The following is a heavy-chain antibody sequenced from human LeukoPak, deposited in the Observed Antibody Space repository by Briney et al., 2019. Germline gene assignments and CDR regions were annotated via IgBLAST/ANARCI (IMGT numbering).Heavy chain of an antibody. V-gene: IGHV5-51*01. CDR2: VYPGTSDS. CDR1: GYTFTTNW. CDR3: ARLGGYSTGWYIQY. J-gene: IGHJ4*02. Sequence: GESLKISCKGFGYTFTTNWIAWVRQMPGKGLEGMGVVYPGTSDSRYSPSFQGQVTISAANSLSAAYLQWSSLKASDSAMYYCARLGGYSTGWYIQYWGQGTLVTVSS. D-gene: IGHD6-19*01.